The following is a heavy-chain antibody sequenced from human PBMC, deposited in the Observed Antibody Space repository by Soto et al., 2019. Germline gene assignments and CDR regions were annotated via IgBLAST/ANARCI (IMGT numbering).Heavy chain of an antibody. CDR1: GGSISSYY. J-gene: IGHJ4*02. Sequence: QVQLQESGPGLVKPSETLSLTCTVSGGSISSYYWSWIRQPPGKGLEWIGFIFYSGSTSYNPSLTRRVTISIDTSANQFSLKLSSVTAADTAVYYCASMIGDPVLSFDSWGQGTLVAVSS. CDR3: ASMIGDPVLSFDS. CDR2: IFYSGST. D-gene: IGHD3-10*02. V-gene: IGHV4-59*01.